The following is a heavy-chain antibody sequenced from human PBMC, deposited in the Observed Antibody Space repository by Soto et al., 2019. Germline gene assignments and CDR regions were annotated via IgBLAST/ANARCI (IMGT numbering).Heavy chain of an antibody. CDR3: ARDRAYGMDV. J-gene: IGHJ6*02. CDR1: GFSVSNRW. Sequence: EVQLVESGGGLVQPGGSLRLSCAASGFSVSNRWMHWVRQAPGKGLVWVSRIDNDGRDPTYADSVKGRFTVYRDNAKNTLYLQMNSLSVEDTAVYYCARDRAYGMDVWGQGTTVTVSS. V-gene: IGHV3-74*03. CDR2: IDNDGRDP.